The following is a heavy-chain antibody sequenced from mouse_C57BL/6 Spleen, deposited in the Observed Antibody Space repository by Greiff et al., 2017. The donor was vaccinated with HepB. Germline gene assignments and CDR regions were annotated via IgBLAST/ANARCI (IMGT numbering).Heavy chain of an antibody. Sequence: QVQLKQPGAELVKPGASVKVSCKASGYTFTSYWMHWVKQRPGQGLEWIGRIHPSDSDNNYNQKFKGKATLTVDKSSSTAYMQLSSLTSEDSAVYYCAMDYYGSSDYFDYWGQGTTLTVSS. CDR2: IHPSDSDN. D-gene: IGHD1-1*01. CDR1: GYTFTSYW. J-gene: IGHJ2*01. CDR3: AMDYYGSSDYFDY. V-gene: IGHV1-74*01.